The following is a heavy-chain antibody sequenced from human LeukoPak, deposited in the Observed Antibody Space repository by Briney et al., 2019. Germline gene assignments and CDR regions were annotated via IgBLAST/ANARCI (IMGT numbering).Heavy chain of an antibody. CDR2: IYTSGST. Sequence: PSQTLSLTCPVSGGSISSYYWSWIRQPAGKGLEWIGRIYTSGSTNYNPSPKNRLTMSVATSKNQCSLKLSPVTAADTAVYYCARLRTTWFDHWGQGTLVTVSS. CDR3: ARLRTTWFDH. CDR1: GGSISSYY. D-gene: IGHD4-11*01. V-gene: IGHV4-4*07. J-gene: IGHJ5*02.